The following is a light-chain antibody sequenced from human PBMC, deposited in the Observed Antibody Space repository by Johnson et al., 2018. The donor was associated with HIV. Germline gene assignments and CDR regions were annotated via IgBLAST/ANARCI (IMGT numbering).Light chain of an antibody. CDR2: DNN. Sequence: QSVLSQPPSVSAASGQRVDISCSGSSSNIENNYLSWYQQLPHTAPRLLISDNNKRPSGIPDRFSGSKSGTSATLGITGLQTGDEADYYCGTWDSSLSAGEVFGTGTKVTVL. CDR1: SSNIENNY. V-gene: IGLV1-51*01. CDR3: GTWDSSLSAGEV. J-gene: IGLJ1*01.